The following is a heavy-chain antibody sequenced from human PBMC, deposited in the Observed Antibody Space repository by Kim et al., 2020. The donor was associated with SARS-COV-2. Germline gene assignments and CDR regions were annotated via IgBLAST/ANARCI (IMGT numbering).Heavy chain of an antibody. J-gene: IGHJ6*02. CDR2: IDTAGAT. D-gene: IGHD4-4*01. CDR1: GFTFSSYY. Sequence: GGSLRLSCSASGFTFSSYYMHWVRQATGKGLEWVAPIDTAGATNYQGSVKGRFTITREDAKNSFYLQMNSPIAEDTAVYYCARGYRGSSYYYGVDVWGQRTTVTVSS. V-gene: IGHV3-13*01. CDR3: ARGYRGSSYYYGVDV.